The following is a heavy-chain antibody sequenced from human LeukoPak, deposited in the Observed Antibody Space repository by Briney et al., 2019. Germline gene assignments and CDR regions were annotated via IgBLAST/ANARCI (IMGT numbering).Heavy chain of an antibody. CDR1: GGSISSSSYY. J-gene: IGHJ6*03. D-gene: IGHD3-10*01. V-gene: IGHV4-39*01. CDR3: ARARAGYGSGTYENVYFYYMDV. CDR2: TYYSGST. Sequence: PSETLSLTCTVSGGSISSSSYYWGWIRQPPGKGLEWIGSTYYSGSTYYNPSLKSRVTISVDTSKNQFSLKLSSVTAADTAVYYCARARAGYGSGTYENVYFYYMDVWGKGTTVSVSS.